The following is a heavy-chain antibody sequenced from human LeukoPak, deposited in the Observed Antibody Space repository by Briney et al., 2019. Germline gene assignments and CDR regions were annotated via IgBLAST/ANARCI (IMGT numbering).Heavy chain of an antibody. Sequence: ASVKVSCKTSGYTFTSNGISWGRQAPGQGLEWMGWINTYNGNTNYVQKLQGRVTMTTDTSTSTVYMELSSLRSEDTAVYYCARGDFSITIFGVVIKDAFDIWGQGTMVTVSS. J-gene: IGHJ3*02. D-gene: IGHD3-3*01. CDR2: INTYNGNT. CDR1: GYTFTSNG. V-gene: IGHV1-18*01. CDR3: ARGDFSITIFGVVIKDAFDI.